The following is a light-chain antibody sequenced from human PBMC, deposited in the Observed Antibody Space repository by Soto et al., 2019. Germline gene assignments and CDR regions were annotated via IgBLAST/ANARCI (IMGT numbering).Light chain of an antibody. V-gene: IGLV2-14*01. J-gene: IGLJ1*01. Sequence: QSALTQPACVSGCPGQSITISCTGTSSDVGTRNFVSWYQQHPGKAPKLMIYQVTNRPSGVSNRFSGSKSGNTASLTISGLQAEDEADYYCSSYTDSTNYVFGTGTKVTVL. CDR3: SSYTDSTNYV. CDR1: SSDVGTRNF. CDR2: QVT.